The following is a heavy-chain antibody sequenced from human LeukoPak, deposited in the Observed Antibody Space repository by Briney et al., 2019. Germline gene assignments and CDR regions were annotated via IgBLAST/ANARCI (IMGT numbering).Heavy chain of an antibody. V-gene: IGHV3-23*01. CDR3: AKAYVYYAANSYYFDC. CDR2: ISGGGGGT. D-gene: IGHD4-23*01. Sequence: GGSLRLSCAASGFSFSNYAMSWVRQAPGKGLEWVSIISGGGGGTYYADSVKGRCTISRDNSKNTLYLQVNSLRAEDTALYYCAKAYVYYAANSYYFDCWGQGTLVTVSS. CDR1: GFSFSNYA. J-gene: IGHJ4*02.